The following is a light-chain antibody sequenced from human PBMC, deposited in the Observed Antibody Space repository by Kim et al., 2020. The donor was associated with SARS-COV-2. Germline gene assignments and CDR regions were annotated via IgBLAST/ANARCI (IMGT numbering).Light chain of an antibody. CDR2: TDD. V-gene: IGLV1-44*01. CDR1: RSNIGSHT. Sequence: GQRVIISCSGSRSNIGSHTVNWYQHLPETAPKLLIYTDDQRPAGVPGRFSGSKSGTSASLAVSGLQSGDEAHYYCAAWDASLNVWVFGGGTQLTVL. CDR3: AAWDASLNVWV. J-gene: IGLJ3*02.